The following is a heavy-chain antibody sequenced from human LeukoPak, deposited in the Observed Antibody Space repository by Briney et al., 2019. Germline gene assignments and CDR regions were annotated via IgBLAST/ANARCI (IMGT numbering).Heavy chain of an antibody. V-gene: IGHV3-30*02. D-gene: IGHD3-9*01. CDR3: AKGVKVPLLRYFSYYMDV. Sequence: GGSLRLSCAASGFTFSSYGMHWVRQAPGKGLDWVAFMRYDGSNRNYADSVKGRFTISRDNSKNTLYLQMNSLRAEDTAVYYCAKGVKVPLLRYFSYYMDVWGKGTTVTISS. CDR2: MRYDGSNR. CDR1: GFTFSSYG. J-gene: IGHJ6*03.